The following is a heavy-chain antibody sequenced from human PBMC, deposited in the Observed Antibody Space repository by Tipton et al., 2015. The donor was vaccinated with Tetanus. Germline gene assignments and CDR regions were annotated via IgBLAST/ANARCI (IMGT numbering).Heavy chain of an antibody. Sequence: VQLVQSGGGLIQPGGPLSLSCEASGLIVSSNNMSWVRQAQGRGLEWVSVMYSGGDTYYVDSVKGRFSISRDNAKNTLYLQMNSLRVEDTAVYFCAKDLRQLVRVDAFDTWGQGTLVTVSS. D-gene: IGHD6-6*01. V-gene: IGHV3-53*01. CDR2: MYSGGDT. J-gene: IGHJ3*02. CDR3: AKDLRQLVRVDAFDT. CDR1: GLIVSSNN.